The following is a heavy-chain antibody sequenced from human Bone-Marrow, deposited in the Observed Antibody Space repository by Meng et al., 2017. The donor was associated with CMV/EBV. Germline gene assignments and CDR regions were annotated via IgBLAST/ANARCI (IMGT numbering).Heavy chain of an antibody. V-gene: IGHV3-74*01. CDR3: VRDGHSWDFDF. J-gene: IGHJ4*02. CDR1: GFTFRSYW. D-gene: IGHD6-13*01. CDR2: IKTDGTYA. Sequence: GESLKISCAASGFTFRSYWMHWVRQTPQKGLVWVSRIKTDGTYANYADSVEGRFTISRDNAKNALYLQTNSLRGEDTAVYYCVRDGHSWDFDFWGQGTLVTVSS.